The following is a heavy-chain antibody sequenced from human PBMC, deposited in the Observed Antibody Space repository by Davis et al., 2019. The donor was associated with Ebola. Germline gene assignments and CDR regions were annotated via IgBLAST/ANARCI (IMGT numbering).Heavy chain of an antibody. CDR1: GYSFSNYW. CDR3: ARSTTLYGSGMDY. D-gene: IGHD3-10*01. V-gene: IGHV5-51*01. J-gene: IGHJ4*02. Sequence: GESLKISCKGSGYSFSNYWIAWVRQMPGKGLEWMGIIYPDDSDTGYSPFFQGQVTISADKSINTAYLQWSSLTASDTAMYYCARSTTLYGSGMDYWGQGTLVTVSS. CDR2: IYPDDSDT.